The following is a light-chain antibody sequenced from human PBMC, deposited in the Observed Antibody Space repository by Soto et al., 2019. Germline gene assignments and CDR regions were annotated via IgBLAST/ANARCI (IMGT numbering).Light chain of an antibody. J-gene: IGKJ4*01. CDR2: DAS. Sequence: DIQMTQSPSSLSASVGDRVTITCQASQDISNYLNWYQQKPGKAPKILIYDASVLEAGVPSRFSGGGSGTHFTLTISSLQAEDVATYYCQQFENLPLTFGGGTKVEIK. V-gene: IGKV1-33*01. CDR3: QQFENLPLT. CDR1: QDISNY.